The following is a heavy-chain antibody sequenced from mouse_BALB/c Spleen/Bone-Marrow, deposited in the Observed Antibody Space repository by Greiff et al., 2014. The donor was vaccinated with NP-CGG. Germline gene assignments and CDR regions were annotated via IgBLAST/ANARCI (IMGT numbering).Heavy chain of an antibody. CDR1: GYTFSNYW. CDR3: ASRGDYSYAMDY. D-gene: IGHD1-1*01. V-gene: IGHV1-80*01. Sequence: ESGAELVRPGSSVKISCKASGYTFSNYWMNWMKQRPGQGLEWIGQIYPGDGDTNYIGKFTGKATLTADKSSSTAYMQLSSPTSEDSAVYFCASRGDYSYAMDYWGQGTSVTVSS. J-gene: IGHJ4*01. CDR2: IYPGDGDT.